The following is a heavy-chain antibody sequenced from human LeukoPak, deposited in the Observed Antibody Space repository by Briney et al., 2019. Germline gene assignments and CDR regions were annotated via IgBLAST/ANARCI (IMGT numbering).Heavy chain of an antibody. CDR2: IKQDGSER. V-gene: IGHV3-7*01. D-gene: IGHD3-10*01. CDR1: GFTFSSYW. Sequence: GGSLRLSCAASGFTFSSYWMSWVRQAPGKGLEWVANIKQDGSERYCVDSVEGRFTISRDNAKNSLYLQMNSLRAEDTAVYYCARGQTWFGELSPFDYWGQGTLVTVSS. CDR3: ARGQTWFGELSPFDY. J-gene: IGHJ4*02.